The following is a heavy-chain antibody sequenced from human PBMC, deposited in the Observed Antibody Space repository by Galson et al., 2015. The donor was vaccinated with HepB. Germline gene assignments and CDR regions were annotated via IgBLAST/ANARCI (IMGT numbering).Heavy chain of an antibody. CDR1: GFTFSSYG. D-gene: IGHD6-13*01. CDR3: ARGRWQQLVRGGGDY. V-gene: IGHV3-30*03. J-gene: IGHJ4*02. Sequence: SLRLSCAASGFTFSSYGMHWVRQAPGKGLEWVAVISYDGSNKYYADSVKGRFTISRDNSKNTLYLQMNSLRAEDTAVYYCARGRWQQLVRGGGDYWGQGTLVTVSS. CDR2: ISYDGSNK.